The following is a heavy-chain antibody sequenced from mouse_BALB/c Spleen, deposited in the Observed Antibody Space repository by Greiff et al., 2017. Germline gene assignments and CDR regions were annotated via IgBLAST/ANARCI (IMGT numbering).Heavy chain of an antibody. J-gene: IGHJ2*01. V-gene: IGHV5-12-2*01. Sequence: DVKLVESGGGLVQPGGSLKLSCAASGFTFSSYTMSWVRQTPEKRLEWVAYLSNGGGSTYYPDTVKGRFTISRDNAKNTLYLQMSSLKSEDTAMDYCARNYYYYFDYWGQGTTLTVSS. CDR3: ARNYYYYFDY. CDR1: GFTFSSYT. D-gene: IGHD1-1*01. CDR2: LSNGGGST.